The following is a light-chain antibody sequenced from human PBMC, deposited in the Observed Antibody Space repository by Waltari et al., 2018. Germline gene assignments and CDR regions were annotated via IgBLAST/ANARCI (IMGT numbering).Light chain of an antibody. J-gene: IGKJ1*01. CDR2: GAS. Sequence: DIQLTQSPSSLSASVGDRVTITCRASQAINIYLSWFQQKPGKAPKALMYGASVLHSGVPSKFSGGGSGTDFTLTISSLQPEDSATYYCLQYSSYPRTFGQGTKVEIK. V-gene: IGKV1-16*02. CDR1: QAINIY. CDR3: LQYSSYPRT.